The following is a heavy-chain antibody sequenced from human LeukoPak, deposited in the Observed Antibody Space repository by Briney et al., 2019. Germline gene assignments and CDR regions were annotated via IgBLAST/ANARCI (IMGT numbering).Heavy chain of an antibody. CDR3: ARERTPKPYYGSGSYDRYYDH. D-gene: IGHD3-10*01. V-gene: IGHV3-11*04. CDR2: ISSSGSTI. Sequence: GGSLRLSCAASGFTFSDNYMTWVRQAPGKGLEWISFISSSGSTIFYADSVKGRFTISRDTTKNSLSVQMNSLRADDTAVYYCARERTPKPYYGSGSYDRYYDHWGQGTLVTVSS. J-gene: IGHJ4*02. CDR1: GFTFSDNY.